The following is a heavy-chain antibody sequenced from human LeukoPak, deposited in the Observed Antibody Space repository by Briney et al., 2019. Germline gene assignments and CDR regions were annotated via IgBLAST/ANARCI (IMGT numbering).Heavy chain of an antibody. CDR2: IYTSGST. Sequence: SQTLSLTCTVSGDSISSGSYYWSWIRQPAGKGLEWIGRIYTSGSTNYNPSLKSRVTISVDTSKNQFSLKLSSVTAADTAVYYCARDSRDAVGAYTTTGDYWGQGTLVTVSS. V-gene: IGHV4-61*02. CDR3: ARDSRDAVGAYTTTGDY. CDR1: GDSISSGSYY. J-gene: IGHJ4*02. D-gene: IGHD1-26*01.